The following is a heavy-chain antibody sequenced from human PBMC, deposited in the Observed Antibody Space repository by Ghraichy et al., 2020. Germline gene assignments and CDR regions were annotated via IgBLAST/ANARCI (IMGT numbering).Heavy chain of an antibody. Sequence: GESLNISCAASGFTFSSYSMNWVRQAPGKGLEWVSSIDGTSNYIYYADSVKGRFTISRDNAKNSLYLQMNSLRAEDTAVYYCARDTWEPSPNRYYYMVVWSKATTVTVSS. J-gene: IGHJ6*03. CDR2: IDGTSNYI. CDR1: GFTFSSYS. CDR3: ARDTWEPSPNRYYYMVV. V-gene: IGHV3-21*01. D-gene: IGHD1-26*01.